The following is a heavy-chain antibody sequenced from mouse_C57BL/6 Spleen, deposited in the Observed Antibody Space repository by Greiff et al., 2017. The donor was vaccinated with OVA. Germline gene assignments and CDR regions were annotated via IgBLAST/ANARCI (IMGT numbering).Heavy chain of an antibody. CDR2: IDPSDSYT. D-gene: IGHD2-10*01. J-gene: IGHJ4*01. CDR3: ARRDPYYGNPYYAMDY. Sequence: VQLQQSGAELVMPGASVKLSCKASGYTFTSYWMHWVKQRPGQGLEWIGEIDPSDSYTNYNQKFKGKSTLTVDKSSSTAYMQLSSLTSEDSAVYYCARRDPYYGNPYYAMDYWGQGTSVTVSS. CDR1: GYTFTSYW. V-gene: IGHV1-69*01.